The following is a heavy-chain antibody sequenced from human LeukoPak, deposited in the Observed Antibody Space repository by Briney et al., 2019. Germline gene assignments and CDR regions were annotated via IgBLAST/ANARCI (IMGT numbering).Heavy chain of an antibody. CDR3: AAVRVGGWYDGAFDI. J-gene: IGHJ3*02. CDR1: GFTFTSSA. V-gene: IGHV1-58*02. Sequence: SVKVSCKASGFTFTSSAMQWVRQARGQRLEWIGWIVVGSGNTNYAQKLQERVTITRDMSTSTAYMELSSLRSEDTAVYYCAAVRVGGWYDGAFDIWGQGTMVTVSS. CDR2: IVVGSGNT. D-gene: IGHD6-19*01.